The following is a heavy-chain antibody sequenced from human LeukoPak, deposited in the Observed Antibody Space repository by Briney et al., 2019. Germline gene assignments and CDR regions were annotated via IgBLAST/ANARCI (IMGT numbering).Heavy chain of an antibody. CDR2: ISSSSSIR. CDR1: GFTFSSYS. Sequence: GGSLRLFCAASGFTFSSYSMNWVRQAPGKGLEWVLYISSSSSIRYYADSVKGRFTISRDNARNSLYLQMNSLRAEDTAVYYCARGGHYDSVWGRYRQKDGFDYWGQGTLVIVSS. D-gene: IGHD3-16*02. V-gene: IGHV3-48*01. CDR3: ARGGHYDSVWGRYRQKDGFDY. J-gene: IGHJ4*02.